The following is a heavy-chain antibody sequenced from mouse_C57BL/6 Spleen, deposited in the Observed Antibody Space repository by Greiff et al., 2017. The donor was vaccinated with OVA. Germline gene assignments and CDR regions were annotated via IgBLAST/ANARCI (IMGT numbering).Heavy chain of an antibody. CDR2: ISGAGGNT. CDR1: GFTFSSYT. Sequence: EVKLMESGGGLVKPGGSLKLSCAASGFTFSSYTMSWVRQTPEKRLEWVATISGAGGNTYYQESVKGRFTISRDNAKNTLYLQMSSLRSEDTALYYCARQGGSNWGFAYWGQGTLVTVSA. D-gene: IGHD4-1*01. V-gene: IGHV5-9*01. CDR3: ARQGGSNWGFAY. J-gene: IGHJ3*01.